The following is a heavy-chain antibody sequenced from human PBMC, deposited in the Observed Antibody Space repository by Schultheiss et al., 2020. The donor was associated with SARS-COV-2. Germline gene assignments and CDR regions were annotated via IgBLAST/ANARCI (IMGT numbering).Heavy chain of an antibody. CDR2: IFPSGVT. D-gene: IGHD3-10*02. CDR3: ARHCLFGELCGPFDY. V-gene: IGHV4-4*07. J-gene: IGHJ4*01. Sequence: SETLSLTCTVSGGSIDSYYWSWIRQPAGKGLEWIGRIFPSGVTNYNPSLKSRFNMSADMSKNQFSLKLSSVTAADTAVYYCARHCLFGELCGPFDYWGHGTLVTVSS. CDR1: GGSIDSYY.